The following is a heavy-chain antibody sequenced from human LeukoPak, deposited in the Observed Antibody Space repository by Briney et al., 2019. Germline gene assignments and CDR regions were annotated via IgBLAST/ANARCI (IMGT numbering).Heavy chain of an antibody. CDR3: ARERGDVGATRFDY. D-gene: IGHD1-26*01. Sequence: GGSLRLSCAASGFTFSSYSMNWVRQAPGKGLEWVSYISSSSSTIYYADSVKGRFTISRDNAKNSLYLQMNSLRAEDTAVYYRARERGDVGATRFDYWGQGTLVTVSS. V-gene: IGHV3-48*01. CDR1: GFTFSSYS. J-gene: IGHJ4*02. CDR2: ISSSSSTI.